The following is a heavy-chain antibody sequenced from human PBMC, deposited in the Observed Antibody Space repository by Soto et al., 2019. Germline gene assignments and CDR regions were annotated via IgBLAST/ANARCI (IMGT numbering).Heavy chain of an antibody. Sequence: XVSLRLSCAASGFTFSSNYMSGVRQAPGKGLEWVSVIYSGGSTYYADSVKGRFTISRDNSKNTLYLQMNSLRAEDTAVYYCARGTLGDFWSGYYKTLSYYYYGMDVWGQGTTVTVSS. CDR2: IYSGGST. J-gene: IGHJ6*02. V-gene: IGHV3-53*01. CDR1: GFTFSSNY. D-gene: IGHD3-3*01. CDR3: ARGTLGDFWSGYYKTLSYYYYGMDV.